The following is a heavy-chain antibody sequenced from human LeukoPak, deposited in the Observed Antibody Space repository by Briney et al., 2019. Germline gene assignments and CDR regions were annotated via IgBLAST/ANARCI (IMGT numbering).Heavy chain of an antibody. CDR3: AKLGDGSGYYHY. CDR2: ITGSSGTT. J-gene: IGHJ4*02. D-gene: IGHD3-22*01. V-gene: IGHV3-23*01. Sequence: GGSLRLSCVASGFTFSTYTMAWVRQAPGKGLEWVSVITGSSGTTYYAESVKGRFTISRENSKDTLYLQMNSLRAEDTAVYHCAKLGDGSGYYHYWGQGILATVSS. CDR1: GFTFSTYT.